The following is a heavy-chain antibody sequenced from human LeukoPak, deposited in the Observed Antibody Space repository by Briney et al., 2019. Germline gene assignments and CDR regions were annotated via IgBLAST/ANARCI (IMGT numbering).Heavy chain of an antibody. CDR2: MNTKSGNT. J-gene: IGHJ6*02. V-gene: IGHV1-8*01. CDR3: ARDLGYGDYFNYGMDV. CDR1: GYTFTSYD. Sequence: GASVKVSCKASGYTFTSYDINWVRQASGQGLEWMGWMNTKSGNTGCAQKFQGRVTMTTNTSISTAYMDLNSLRAEDTAVYYCARDLGYGDYFNYGMDVWGQGTTVTVSS. D-gene: IGHD4-17*01.